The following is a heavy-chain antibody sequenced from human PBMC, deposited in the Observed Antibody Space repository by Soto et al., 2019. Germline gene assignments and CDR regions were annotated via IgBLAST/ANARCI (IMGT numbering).Heavy chain of an antibody. CDR3: ARGPKSEYDYIWGSYRHDY. D-gene: IGHD3-16*02. Sequence: QVQLQQWGAGLLKPSETLSLTCAVYGGSFSGYYWSWIRQPPGKGLEWIGEINHSGSTNYNPSLKSRVTISVDTSKHQFSLKLRSVTAADTAVYYCARGPKSEYDYIWGSYRHDYWGQGTLVTVSS. J-gene: IGHJ4*02. CDR1: GGSFSGYY. V-gene: IGHV4-34*01. CDR2: INHSGST.